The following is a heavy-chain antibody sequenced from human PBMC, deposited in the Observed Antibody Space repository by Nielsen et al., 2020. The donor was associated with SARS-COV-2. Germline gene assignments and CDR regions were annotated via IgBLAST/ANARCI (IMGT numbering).Heavy chain of an antibody. V-gene: IGHV3-23*01. CDR1: GFTFSSYA. Sequence: GESLKISCAASGFTFSSYAMSWVRQAPGKGPEWVSGISGNGGSTYYADSVKGRFTISRDNSKNTLYLQMNSLRAEDTAVYYCARRDCSSTSCFNYYYYYGMDVWGQGTTVTVSS. CDR2: ISGNGGST. D-gene: IGHD2-2*01. J-gene: IGHJ6*02. CDR3: ARRDCSSTSCFNYYYYYGMDV.